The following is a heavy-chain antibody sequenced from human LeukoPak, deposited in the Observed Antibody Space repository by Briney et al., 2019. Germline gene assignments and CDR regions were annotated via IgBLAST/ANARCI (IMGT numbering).Heavy chain of an antibody. CDR3: ARVWCSGGSCYSSRGAFDI. Sequence: SVKVSCKASGGTFSSNTISWVRQAPGQGLECMGGIIPIFGTANYAQKFQGRVTITADESTSTAYMELSSLRYEDTAVYYCARVWCSGGSCYSSRGAFDIWGQGTMVTVSS. J-gene: IGHJ3*02. CDR1: GGTFSSNT. CDR2: IIPIFGTA. V-gene: IGHV1-69*13. D-gene: IGHD2-15*01.